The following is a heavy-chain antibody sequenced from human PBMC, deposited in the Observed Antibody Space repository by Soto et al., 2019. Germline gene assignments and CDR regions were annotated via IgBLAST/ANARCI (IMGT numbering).Heavy chain of an antibody. J-gene: IGHJ6*02. CDR2: ISGSGGST. Sequence: GGSLRLSCAASGFTFSSYAMSWVRQAPGEGLEWVSAISGSGGSTYYADSVKGRFTISRDNSKNTLYLQMNSLRAEDTAVYYCAKDLRYYYDSSGYYPDYYYYYYGMDVWGQGTTVTVSS. D-gene: IGHD3-22*01. V-gene: IGHV3-23*01. CDR3: AKDLRYYYDSSGYYPDYYYYYYGMDV. CDR1: GFTFSSYA.